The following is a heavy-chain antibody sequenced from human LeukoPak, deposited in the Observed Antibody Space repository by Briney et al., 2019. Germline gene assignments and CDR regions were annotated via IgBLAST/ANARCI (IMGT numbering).Heavy chain of an antibody. J-gene: IGHJ4*02. D-gene: IGHD3-22*01. CDR3: ARVEYYYDSSGYPFDY. Sequence: GASVKVSCKGSGYTFTSYGISWVRQAPGQGLEWMGWISAYNGNTNYAQKLQGRVTMTTDTSTSTAYMELRSLRSDDTAVYYCARVEYYYDSSGYPFDYWGQGTLVTVSS. V-gene: IGHV1-18*01. CDR1: GYTFTSYG. CDR2: ISAYNGNT.